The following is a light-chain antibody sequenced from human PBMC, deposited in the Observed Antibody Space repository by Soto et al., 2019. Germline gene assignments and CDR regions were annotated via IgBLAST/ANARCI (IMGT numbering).Light chain of an antibody. V-gene: IGKV3D-20*01. CDR3: QQYGSSPAWT. CDR1: QSVDNNY. CDR2: DVS. Sequence: EIFLTQSPSSLSLSPVGIATLSCGANQSVDNNYLTWYQHKPGLAPRLLMYDVSSRATGIPDRFSGSGSGTDFTLTISRLEPEDFAVYYCQQYGSSPAWTFGQGTKVDIK. J-gene: IGKJ1*01.